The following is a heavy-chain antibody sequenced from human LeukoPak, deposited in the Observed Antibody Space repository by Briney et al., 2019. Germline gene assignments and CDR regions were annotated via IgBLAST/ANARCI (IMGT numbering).Heavy chain of an antibody. CDR1: GYTFTGYY. CDR3: ARDVRYYDFWSGSGH. CDR2: IKPNSGGT. Sequence: ASVKVSCKASGYTFTGYYMHWVRQAPGQGLEWMGWIKPNSGGTNYAQRFQGRVTMTRDTSISTAYMELSRLRSDDTAVYYCARDVRYYDFWSGSGHWGQGTLVTVSS. J-gene: IGHJ4*02. D-gene: IGHD3-3*01. V-gene: IGHV1-2*02.